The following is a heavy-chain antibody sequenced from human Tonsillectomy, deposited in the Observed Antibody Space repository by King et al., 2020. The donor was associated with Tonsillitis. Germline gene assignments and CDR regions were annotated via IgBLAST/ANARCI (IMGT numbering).Heavy chain of an antibody. V-gene: IGHV6-1*01. CDR3: ARGGLVRGVNGSLDY. D-gene: IGHD3-10*01. J-gene: IGHJ4*02. CDR1: GDSVSSNSAA. CDR2: TYYRSKWYN. Sequence: VQLQQSGPGLVKPSQTLSLTCAISGDSVSSNSAAWNWIRQSPSRGLEWLGRTYYRSKWYNDYAPSVESRITTNPDTSKNQFSLQMNSVTPEDTAVYYCARGGLVRGVNGSLDYWGQGTLVTVSS.